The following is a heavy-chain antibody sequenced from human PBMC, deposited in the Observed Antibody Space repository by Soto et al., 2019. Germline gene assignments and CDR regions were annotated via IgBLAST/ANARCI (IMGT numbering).Heavy chain of an antibody. V-gene: IGHV3-48*01. CDR3: ARAPSGYNSLGVPLDY. D-gene: IGHD3-3*01. CDR1: GFTFSSYS. J-gene: IGHJ4*02. Sequence: GGSLRLSCAASGFTFSSYSMNWVRQAPGKGLEWVSYISSSGSTMHYPDSVRGRFTISRDNAKNSLYLQMHSLRAEDTAVYYCARAPSGYNSLGVPLDYWGQGTLVTVSS. CDR2: ISSSGSTM.